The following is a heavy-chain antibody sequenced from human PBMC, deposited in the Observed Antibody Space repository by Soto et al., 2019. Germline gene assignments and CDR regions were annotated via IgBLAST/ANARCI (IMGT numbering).Heavy chain of an antibody. V-gene: IGHV3-23*01. Sequence: EVQLLESGGGLVQPGGSLRLSCAASGFTFSSYAMSWVRQAPGKGQEWVSAISGSGGSTYYADSVKGRFTISRDNSKNTLYLQMNSLRAEDTAVYYCAKRLGYCSGGSCAYWGQGTLVTVSS. D-gene: IGHD2-15*01. CDR2: ISGSGGST. J-gene: IGHJ4*02. CDR1: GFTFSSYA. CDR3: AKRLGYCSGGSCAY.